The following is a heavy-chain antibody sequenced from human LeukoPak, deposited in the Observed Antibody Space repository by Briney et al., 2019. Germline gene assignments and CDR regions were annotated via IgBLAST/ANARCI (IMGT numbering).Heavy chain of an antibody. CDR1: GFTFSRFW. CDR3: APRGGGSPRARAH. V-gene: IGHV3-7*01. CDR2: IKEDGSEK. Sequence: GGSLRLSCAVSGFTFSRFWMSWVRQAPGKGLEWVATIKEDGSEKYYVDSVKGRFTISRDNAKSSLYLRMNSLRVEDTAVYYCAPRGGGSPRARAHWGQGTLLSVSS. J-gene: IGHJ4*02. D-gene: IGHD2-15*01.